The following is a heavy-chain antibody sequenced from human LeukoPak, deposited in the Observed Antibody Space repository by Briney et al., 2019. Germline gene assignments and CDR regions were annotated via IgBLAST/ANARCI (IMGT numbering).Heavy chain of an antibody. CDR1: GYTLTELS. D-gene: IGHD3-22*01. CDR2: FDPEDGET. V-gene: IGHV1-24*01. CDR3: ARMYYYDSSGYYYGFDY. Sequence: ASVKVSCKVSGYTLTELSMHWVRQAPGKGLEWMGGFDPEDGETIYAQKFQGRVTMTRDTSTSTLYLELNRLRSDDTAVYYCARMYYYDSSGYYYGFDYWGQGTLVTVSS. J-gene: IGHJ4*02.